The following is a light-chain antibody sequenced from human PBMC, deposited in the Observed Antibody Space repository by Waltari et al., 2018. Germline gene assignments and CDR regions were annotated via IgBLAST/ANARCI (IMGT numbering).Light chain of an antibody. Sequence: QSVLTQPPSASGTPGQRVTISCSGGTYNIGGNPVHCYRHLPGKAPELVRYTYKQRPSGVPYRCSGFKSVTSASLAISGLQSEDEADYYCATWDDSLKAVVFGGGTKLAVL. CDR2: TYK. J-gene: IGLJ2*01. CDR3: ATWDDSLKAVV. CDR1: TYNIGGNP. V-gene: IGLV1-44*01.